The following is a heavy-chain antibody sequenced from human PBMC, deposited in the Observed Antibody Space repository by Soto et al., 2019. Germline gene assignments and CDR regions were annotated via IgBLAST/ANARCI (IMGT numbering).Heavy chain of an antibody. CDR3: TRVGYDISGDY. Sequence: GGSLRLSCTASGFTFGDYAMSWFRQAPGKGLGWVGFIRSKAYGGTTEYAASVKGRFTISRDDSKSIAYLQMNSLKTEDTAVYYCTRVGYDISGDYWGQGTLVTVSS. CDR1: GFTFGDYA. V-gene: IGHV3-49*03. D-gene: IGHD3-9*01. CDR2: IRSKAYGGTT. J-gene: IGHJ4*02.